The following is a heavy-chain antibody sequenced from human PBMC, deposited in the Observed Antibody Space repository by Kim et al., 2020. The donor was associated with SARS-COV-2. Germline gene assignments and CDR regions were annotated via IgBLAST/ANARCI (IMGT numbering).Heavy chain of an antibody. CDR3: ARSLPKYYYDGESYYFDY. V-gene: IGHV5-51*01. CDR1: GYSFTSYW. J-gene: IGHJ4*02. CDR2: IYPGDSDT. Sequence: GESLKISCKGSGYSFTSYWIGWVRQMPGKGLEWMGIIYPGDSDTRYSPSFQGQVTISADKSISTAYLQWSSLKASDTAMYYCARSLPKYYYDGESYYFDYWGQGTLVTVSS. D-gene: IGHD3-22*01.